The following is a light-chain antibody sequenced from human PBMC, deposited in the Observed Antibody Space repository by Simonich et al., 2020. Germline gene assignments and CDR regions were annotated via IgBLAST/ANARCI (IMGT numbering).Light chain of an antibody. J-gene: IGLJ3*02. V-gene: IGLV6-57*03. CDR2: EDN. Sequence: NFMLTQPHSVSESPGKTVTISCTRSSGSIASNYVQWYQQRPGSAPTTVIYEDNQRPPGVPDRFAGSIDSSSNSASLTISGLKTEDEADYYCQSYDSSSWVFGGGTKLTVL. CDR3: QSYDSSSWV. CDR1: SGSIASNY.